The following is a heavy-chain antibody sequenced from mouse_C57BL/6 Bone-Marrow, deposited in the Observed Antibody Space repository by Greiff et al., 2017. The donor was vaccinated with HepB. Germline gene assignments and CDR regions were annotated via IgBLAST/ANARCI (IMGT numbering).Heavy chain of an antibody. J-gene: IGHJ2*01. CDR3: ARVYYSNYLYYFDY. V-gene: IGHV1-55*01. CDR1: GYTFTSYW. CDR2: IYPGSGST. Sequence: QVQLQQSGAELVKPGASVKMSCKASGYTFTSYWITWVKQRPGQGLEWIGDIYPGSGSTNYNEKFKSKATLTVDTSSSTAYMQLSSLTSEDSAVYYCARVYYSNYLYYFDYWGQGTTLTVSS. D-gene: IGHD2-5*01.